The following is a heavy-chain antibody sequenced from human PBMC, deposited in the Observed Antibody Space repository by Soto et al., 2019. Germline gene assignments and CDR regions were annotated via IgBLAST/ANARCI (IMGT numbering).Heavy chain of an antibody. Sequence: AETLSLTCAVSGGSISSSNWWSWVREPTGKGLEWIGDIYHSGRTNYNPSLTSRVTISVDKSKNQFCLKLCSLTAADTAVYCCARELVTANYSYYGMDVSGQGTTVTSP. D-gene: IGHD2-21*02. J-gene: IGHJ6*02. CDR3: ARELVTANYSYYGMDV. V-gene: IGHV4-4*01. CDR1: GGSISSSNW. CDR2: IYHSGRT.